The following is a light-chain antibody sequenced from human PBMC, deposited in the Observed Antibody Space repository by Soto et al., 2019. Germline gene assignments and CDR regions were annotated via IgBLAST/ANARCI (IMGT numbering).Light chain of an antibody. CDR1: QTFSNSF. CDR3: QQCGSSST. Sequence: EIVWTQSPGTLSLSPGERATLSCRASQTFSNSFLSWFQQIPGQAPRLLIYGASMRATGIPDRFSGSGPGTDFTLTISRLEPEDFAVYYCQQCGSSSTFGQGTRLEIK. V-gene: IGKV3-20*01. CDR2: GAS. J-gene: IGKJ5*01.